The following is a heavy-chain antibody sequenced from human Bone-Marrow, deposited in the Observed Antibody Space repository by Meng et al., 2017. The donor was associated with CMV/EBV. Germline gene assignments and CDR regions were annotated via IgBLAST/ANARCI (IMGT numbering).Heavy chain of an antibody. CDR1: GFVFSGHA. D-gene: IGHD6-25*01. J-gene: IGHJ4*02. V-gene: IGHV3-30*02. Sequence: GESLKISCAASGFVFSGHAMHWVRQTPAKGLEWLAFIKYDGSATHYVDSVKGRFVISRDNSRNTLYLRMNSLRSEDSGVYYCAYYSSSGYYFDYWGRGTMVPSP. CDR2: IKYDGSAT. CDR3: AYYSSSGYYFDY.